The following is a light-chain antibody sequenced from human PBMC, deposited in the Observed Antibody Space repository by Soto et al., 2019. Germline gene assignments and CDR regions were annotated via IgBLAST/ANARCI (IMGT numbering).Light chain of an antibody. V-gene: IGKV3-20*01. CDR3: QQYGSSPWT. Sequence: DIVLTQSPGTLSLSPGERATLSCRASQTVRSSSLAWYQQKPGQAPRLLIFGASTRAAGFPDRFSGSGSGTDFTLTISRLEPEDFAVYYCQQYGSSPWTFGQGTKVDIK. CDR2: GAS. CDR1: QTVRSSS. J-gene: IGKJ1*01.